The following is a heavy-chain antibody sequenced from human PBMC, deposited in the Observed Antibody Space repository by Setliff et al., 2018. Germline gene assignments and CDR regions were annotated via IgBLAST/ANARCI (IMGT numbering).Heavy chain of an antibody. V-gene: IGHV4-61*09. CDR2: FYTSGNT. D-gene: IGHD3-3*01. CDR1: GGSISSGSYY. Sequence: SETLSLTCTVSGGSISSGSYYWSWIRQSAGKGLEWIGHFYTSGNTNYNPSLKSRVTISVDTSKNQFSLKLSSVTAADTATYYCARGGPPLTISRVLVVSSFDPWGQGSRVTVSS. CDR3: ARGGPPLTISRVLVVSSFDP. J-gene: IGHJ5*02.